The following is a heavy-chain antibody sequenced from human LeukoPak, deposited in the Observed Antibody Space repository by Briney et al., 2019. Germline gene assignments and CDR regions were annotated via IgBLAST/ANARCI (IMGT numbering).Heavy chain of an antibody. J-gene: IGHJ4*02. D-gene: IGHD6-13*01. CDR3: AKDRWVDH. Sequence: GGSLRLSCSASGFIFSPYAMHWVRQAPGKGLEYVSSISSEGKTTYYADSVKGRFTISRDNSKNTLYLQMSSLRPEDTAVYYCAKDRWVDHWGQGTLVTVSS. CDR2: ISSEGKTT. V-gene: IGHV3-64D*06. CDR1: GFIFSPYA.